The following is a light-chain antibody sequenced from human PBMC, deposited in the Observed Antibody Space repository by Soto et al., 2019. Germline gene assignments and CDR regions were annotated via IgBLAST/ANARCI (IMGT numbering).Light chain of an antibody. CDR3: QQTHTTPHS. V-gene: IGKV1-39*01. Sequence: DIQMTQSPSSLSASVGDGVTITCRASQSIGIYLNWYQQKPGKAPKPLIYGTSTLQSGVPSRFSGSASGTDFTLTISSLQPEDFATYFCQQTHTTPHSFGQGSKLDI. CDR2: GTS. J-gene: IGKJ2*03. CDR1: QSIGIY.